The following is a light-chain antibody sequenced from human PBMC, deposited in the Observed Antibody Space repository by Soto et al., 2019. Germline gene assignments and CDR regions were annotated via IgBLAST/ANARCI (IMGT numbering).Light chain of an antibody. CDR3: QQYNNWPPIT. V-gene: IGKV3-15*01. J-gene: IGKJ5*01. CDR2: GAS. Sequence: VVMAQSPVTLSVSPVEGATLSCRASQSVGSSLAWYQQNPGHSPRLLIYGASTRATGTPARFSGSGSGTEFTLTISSLQSEDFAVYYCQQYNNWPPITFGQGTRLEIK. CDR1: QSVGSS.